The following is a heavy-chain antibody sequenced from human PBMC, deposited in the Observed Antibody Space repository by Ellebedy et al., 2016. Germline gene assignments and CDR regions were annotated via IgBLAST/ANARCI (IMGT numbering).Heavy chain of an antibody. J-gene: IGHJ4*02. CDR2: ISAYNGNT. CDR1: GYTFASYG. V-gene: IGHV1-18*01. D-gene: IGHD1-26*01. CDR3: ARGIRRGVDY. Sequence: ASVKVSCKTSGYTFASYGISWVRQAPGQGLEWMGWISAYNGNTNYAQKLQGRVTMTTDTSTSTAYMELSSLTSEDTAVYFCARGIRRGVDYWGQGTLVTVSS.